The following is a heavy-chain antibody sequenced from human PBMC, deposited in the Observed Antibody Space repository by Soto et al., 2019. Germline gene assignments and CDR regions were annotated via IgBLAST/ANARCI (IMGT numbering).Heavy chain of an antibody. D-gene: IGHD5-12*01. J-gene: IGHJ4*02. CDR1: GFTFSIYS. V-gene: IGHV3-21*01. Sequence: GGSLRLSCAASGFTFSIYSMSWVRQAPGKGLEWVSSISHSSDYIYYTDSVKGRFTISRDNTKNSLYLQMNSLRAEDTAVYYCARSPGRDGYNHFEYWGQGTLVTVSS. CDR3: ARSPGRDGYNHFEY. CDR2: ISHSSDYI.